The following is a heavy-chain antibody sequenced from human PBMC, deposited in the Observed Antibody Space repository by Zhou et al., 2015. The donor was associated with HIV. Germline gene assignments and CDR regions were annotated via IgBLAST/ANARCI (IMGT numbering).Heavy chain of an antibody. CDR1: GFTFGDYT. Sequence: EVQLVESGGGLVKPGRSLRLSCTASGFTFGDYTMSWFRQAPEKGLEWVGFIRSKAYGETTEYAASVKGRFTISRDDSKSIAYLQMNSLKTEDTAVYYCSRRGWIHLWLGAFDIWGQGTMVTVSS. D-gene: IGHD5-18*01. CDR2: IRSKAYGETT. CDR3: SRRGWIHLWLGAFDI. V-gene: IGHV3-49*05. J-gene: IGHJ3*02.